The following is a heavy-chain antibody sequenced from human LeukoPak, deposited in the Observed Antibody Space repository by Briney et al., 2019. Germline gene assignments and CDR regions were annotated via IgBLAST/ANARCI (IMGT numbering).Heavy chain of an antibody. Sequence: GGSLRLSCAASGFTFSSYWMHWVRHAPGQGLVWVSRIKGDGISTNYADSVKGRFTISRDIARNTLYLQMNSLRAEDTGVYYCAKDHYWSIDYWGRGTLVTVSS. D-gene: IGHD3-3*01. CDR3: AKDHYWSIDY. CDR2: IKGDGIST. CDR1: GFTFSSYW. J-gene: IGHJ4*02. V-gene: IGHV3-74*01.